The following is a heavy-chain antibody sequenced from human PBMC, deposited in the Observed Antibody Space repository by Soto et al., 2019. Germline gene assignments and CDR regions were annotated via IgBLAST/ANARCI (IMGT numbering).Heavy chain of an antibody. CDR3: ARSELSGTPGWFDP. D-gene: IGHD1-7*01. CDR1: GYTFTGYY. J-gene: IGHJ5*02. CDR2: INPNSGGT. V-gene: IGHV1-2*04. Sequence: QVQLVQSGAEVKKPGASVKVSCKASGYTFTGYYMHWVRQAPGQGLEWMGWINPNSGGTNYAPKFQGWVTNTKDTSNITAFMELSRLRSDGTAVYYWARSELSGTPGWFDPWGQGTLVTVSS.